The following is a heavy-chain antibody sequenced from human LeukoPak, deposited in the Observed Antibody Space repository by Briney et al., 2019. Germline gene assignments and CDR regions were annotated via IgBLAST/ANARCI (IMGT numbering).Heavy chain of an antibody. Sequence: GASVKVSCKASGYTFTSYYMHWVRQAPGQGLEWMGIINPSGGSTGYAQKFQGRVTMTRDTSTSTVYMELSSLRSEDTAVYYCVRTPPNWGFDYWGQGTLVTVSS. D-gene: IGHD7-27*01. J-gene: IGHJ4*02. CDR2: INPSGGST. V-gene: IGHV1-46*01. CDR1: GYTFTSYY. CDR3: VRTPPNWGFDY.